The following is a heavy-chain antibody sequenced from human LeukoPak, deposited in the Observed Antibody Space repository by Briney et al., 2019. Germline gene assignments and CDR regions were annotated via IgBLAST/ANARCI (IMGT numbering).Heavy chain of an antibody. Sequence: SETLSLTCTVSGGSISSSSYYWGWIRQPPGKGLEWIGSIYYSGSTYYNPSLKSRVTISVDTSKNQFSLKLSSVTAADTAVYYCARDGAYSSSLNYWGQGTLVTVSS. V-gene: IGHV4-39*07. CDR3: ARDGAYSSSLNY. CDR2: IYYSGST. J-gene: IGHJ4*02. CDR1: GGSISSSSYY. D-gene: IGHD6-6*01.